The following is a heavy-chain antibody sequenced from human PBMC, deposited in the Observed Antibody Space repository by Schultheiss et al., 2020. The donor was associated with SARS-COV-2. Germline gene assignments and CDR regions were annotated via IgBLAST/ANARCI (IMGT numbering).Heavy chain of an antibody. V-gene: IGHV4-39*07. J-gene: IGHJ2*01. D-gene: IGHD1-26*01. Sequence: SETLSLNCSVSGGSISSNNYYWGWIRRPPGKGLEWIGSISYSGSTHYNQSLKSRVTISVDTSKNQFSLKLSSVTAADTAVYYCARDRGSYYSWYFDLWGRGTLVTVSS. CDR3: ARDRGSYYSWYFDL. CDR1: GGSISSNNYY. CDR2: ISYSGST.